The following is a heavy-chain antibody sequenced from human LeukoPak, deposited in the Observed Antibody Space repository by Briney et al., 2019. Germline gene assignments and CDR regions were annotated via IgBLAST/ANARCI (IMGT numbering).Heavy chain of an antibody. CDR2: INHSGST. V-gene: IGHV4-34*01. CDR1: GGSFSVYY. Sequence: PSETLSLTCAVYGGSFSVYYWSWIRQPPGKGLEWIGEINHSGSTNYNPSLKSRVTISVDTSKNQFSLKLSSVTAADTAVYYCARESRRGYSYGEFDYWGQGTLVTVSS. J-gene: IGHJ4*02. D-gene: IGHD5-18*01. CDR3: ARESRRGYSYGEFDY.